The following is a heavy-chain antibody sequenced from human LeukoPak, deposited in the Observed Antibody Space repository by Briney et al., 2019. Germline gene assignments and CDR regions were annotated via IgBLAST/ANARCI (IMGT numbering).Heavy chain of an antibody. Sequence: SETLSLTCTVSGDSISGYYWTWIRQPAGKKLEWIGRIYSSGETNYNPSLKSRVTMSVDTSRSHFSLELRSVTAADTAVYYCARASGDYRFQAPHWFDPWGQGTLVTVSS. CDR1: GDSISGYY. J-gene: IGHJ5*02. CDR3: ARASGDYRFQAPHWFDP. CDR2: IYSSGET. V-gene: IGHV4-4*07. D-gene: IGHD2-21*02.